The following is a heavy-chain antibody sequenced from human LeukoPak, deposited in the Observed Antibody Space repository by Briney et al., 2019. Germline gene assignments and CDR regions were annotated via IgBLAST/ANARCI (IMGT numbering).Heavy chain of an antibody. V-gene: IGHV3-23*01. CDR3: AKGSPYDIVAGSYYYYYYMDV. Sequence: GGSLRLSCAASGFNSGSYAMIWVRQSPGKGLDWVSSISGNAETTYYADSVKGRFTISRDNSKHTLYLQMNSLRAEDTAVYYCAKGSPYDIVAGSYYYYYYMDVRGKGTTVTVSS. D-gene: IGHD3-9*01. J-gene: IGHJ6*03. CDR2: ISGNAETT. CDR1: GFNSGSYA.